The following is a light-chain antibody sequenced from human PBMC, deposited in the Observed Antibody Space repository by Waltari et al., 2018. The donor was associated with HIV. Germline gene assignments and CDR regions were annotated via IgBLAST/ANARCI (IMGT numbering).Light chain of an antibody. CDR3: QVWHSNSDHVV. V-gene: IGLV3-21*02. Sequence: SYVLTQPPSVSVAPGQTARITCEGNHIGSQSVHWYQQRPGQAPALVVHDDSDRPSGIPERFSGSNSGNTATLTISRVEAGDEADYYCQVWHSNSDHVVFGGGTKLTVL. J-gene: IGLJ2*01. CDR1: HIGSQS. CDR2: DDS.